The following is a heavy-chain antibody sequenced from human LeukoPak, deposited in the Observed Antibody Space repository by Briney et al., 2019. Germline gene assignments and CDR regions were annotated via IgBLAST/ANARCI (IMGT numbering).Heavy chain of an antibody. CDR3: ARDLRFLEWSGSLVLY. J-gene: IGHJ4*02. D-gene: IGHD3-3*01. V-gene: IGHV3-30*02. Sequence: GGSLRLPCAASGFTFSSYGMHWVRQAPGKGLEWVAFIGFHGGNMYYADSVKGRFTISRDNSKNTLYLQMNSLRAEDTAVYYCARDLRFLEWSGSLVLYWGQGTLVTVSS. CDR2: IGFHGGNM. CDR1: GFTFSSYG.